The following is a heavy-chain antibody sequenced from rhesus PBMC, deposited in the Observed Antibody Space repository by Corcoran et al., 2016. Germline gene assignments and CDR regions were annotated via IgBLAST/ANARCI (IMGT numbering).Heavy chain of an antibody. CDR1: GSSISGSY. CDR2: ITYSGST. Sequence: QVQLQESGPGLVKPSETLSLTCAVSGSSISGSYWRWIRQAPGKGLEWSGYITYSGSTSYNPALKSRVTISRDTSKNQFSLKLSSVTAADTAVYYCARYCTGSGCSTFDYWGQGVLVTVSS. J-gene: IGHJ4*01. D-gene: IGHD2-21*01. V-gene: IGHV4-122*02. CDR3: ARYCTGSGCSTFDY.